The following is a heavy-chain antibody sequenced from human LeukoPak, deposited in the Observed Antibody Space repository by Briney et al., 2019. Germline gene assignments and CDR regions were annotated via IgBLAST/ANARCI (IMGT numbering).Heavy chain of an antibody. Sequence: PGGSLRLSCAASGFTFSSYSMNWVRQAPGKWLEWVSSISSSSSYIYYADSVKGRFTISRDNAKNSLYLQMNSLRAEDTAVYYCARDRRVVGSSGCRDAFDIWGQGTMVTVSS. CDR2: ISSSSSYI. CDR3: ARDRRVVGSSGCRDAFDI. J-gene: IGHJ3*02. CDR1: GFTFSSYS. D-gene: IGHD6-19*01. V-gene: IGHV3-21*01.